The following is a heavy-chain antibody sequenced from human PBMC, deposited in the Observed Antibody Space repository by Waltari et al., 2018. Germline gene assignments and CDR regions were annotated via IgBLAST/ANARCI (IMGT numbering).Heavy chain of an antibody. V-gene: IGHV1-24*01. D-gene: IGHD2-15*01. J-gene: IGHJ5*02. Sequence: QVQLVPSGAEVKKPGASVKVSCRVAGYSLTDSALHWVRQAPGKGLEWLGGVDPEYGEAVYAQEFQGRVTMTEDTSKDTAYMELSSLTYEDTAVYYCTRDRVGYCSGGTCYSRWFDPWGQGTLVTVSS. CDR2: VDPEYGEA. CDR1: GYSLTDSA. CDR3: TRDRVGYCSGGTCYSRWFDP.